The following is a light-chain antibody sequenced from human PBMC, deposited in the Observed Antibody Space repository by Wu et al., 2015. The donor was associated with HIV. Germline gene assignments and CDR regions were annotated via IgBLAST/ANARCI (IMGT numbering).Light chain of an antibody. Sequence: ENVLTQSPGTLPVSPGERVTLSCKASQSVGSNYLAWYQQKPGQAPRLLIHETSNRATDIPDRFSGSGSGTEFTLTISSLQPEDSAFYYCQQYDRWRTFGQGTKV. CDR1: QSVGSNY. CDR2: ETS. J-gene: IGKJ1*01. CDR3: QQYDRWRT. V-gene: IGKV3-20*01.